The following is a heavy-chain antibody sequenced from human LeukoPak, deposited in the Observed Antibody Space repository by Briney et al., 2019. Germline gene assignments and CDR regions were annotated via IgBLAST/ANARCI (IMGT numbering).Heavy chain of an antibody. Sequence: SGPTLVKPTQTLTLTCTFSGFSLRTSGVGVGWIRQPPGKALEWLSLIYWNDDKRYSPSLKSRLTITKDTSKNQVVLTMTNMDPVDTATYYCAHGVMVRGVRRYFDYWGQGTLVTVSS. CDR2: IYWNDDK. J-gene: IGHJ4*02. D-gene: IGHD3-10*01. CDR1: GFSLRTSGVG. V-gene: IGHV2-5*01. CDR3: AHGVMVRGVRRYFDY.